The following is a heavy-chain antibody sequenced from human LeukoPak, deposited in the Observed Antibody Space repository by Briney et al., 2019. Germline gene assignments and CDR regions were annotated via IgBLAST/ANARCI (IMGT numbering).Heavy chain of an antibody. CDR2: ISGSGGST. D-gene: IGHD2-2*01. CDR1: GFTFSSYA. CDR3: AKVFGLVVEVNWFDP. Sequence: GGSLRLSCAASGFTFSSYAMSWVRQAPGKGLEWVSAISGSGGSTYYADSVKGRFTISRDNSKNTLYLQMNSLRAEDTAVYYCAKVFGLVVEVNWFDPWGQGTLVTVSS. J-gene: IGHJ5*02. V-gene: IGHV3-23*01.